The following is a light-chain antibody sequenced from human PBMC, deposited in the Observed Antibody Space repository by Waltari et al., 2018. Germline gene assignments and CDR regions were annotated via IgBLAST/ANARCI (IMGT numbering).Light chain of an antibody. J-gene: IGLJ2*01. CDR1: SGYTNYA. CDR3: QTWGSGIVV. CDR2: VKREGSP. Sequence: QLVLTQSPSASASLGASVKLTCTLSSGYTNYAIAWPQQQSEKGPHLLKKVKREGSPNRGDGIPDRFSGSSSGAERYLTISSLQSEDEADYYCQTWGSGIVVFGGGTKLTVL. V-gene: IGLV4-69*01.